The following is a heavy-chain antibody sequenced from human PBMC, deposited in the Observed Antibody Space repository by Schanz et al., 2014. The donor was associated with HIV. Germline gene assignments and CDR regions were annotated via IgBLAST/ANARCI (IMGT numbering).Heavy chain of an antibody. D-gene: IGHD1-7*01. V-gene: IGHV3-30*18. CDR2: ISYDGSNK. CDR1: GFTFSSYG. J-gene: IGHJ6*02. CDR3: AKDRITGTTGVPYYYYGMDV. Sequence: QVQLVESGGGVVQPGRSLRLSCAASGFTFSSYGMHGVRQAPGKGLEWVAVISYDGSNKYYADSVKGRFTISRDNSKNTLYLQMNSLRAEDTAVYYCAKDRITGTTGVPYYYYGMDVWGQGTTVTVSS.